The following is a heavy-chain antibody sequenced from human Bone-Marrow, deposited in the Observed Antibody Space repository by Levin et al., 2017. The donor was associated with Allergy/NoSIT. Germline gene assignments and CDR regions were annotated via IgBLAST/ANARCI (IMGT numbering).Heavy chain of an antibody. Sequence: SQTLSLTCTVSGGSISSYYWSWIRQPAGKGLEWIGRIYTSGSTNYNPSLKSRVTMSVDTSKNQFSLKLSSVTAADTAVYYCARQLGYCSGGSCYNYGVDVWGQGTTVTVSS. CDR1: GGSISSYY. V-gene: IGHV4-4*07. CDR2: IYTSGST. J-gene: IGHJ6*02. D-gene: IGHD2-15*01. CDR3: ARQLGYCSGGSCYNYGVDV.